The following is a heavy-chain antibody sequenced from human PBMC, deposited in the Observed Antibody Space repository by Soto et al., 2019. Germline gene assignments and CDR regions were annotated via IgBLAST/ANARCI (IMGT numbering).Heavy chain of an antibody. V-gene: IGHV1-18*01. CDR2: IDPSNGNT. Sequence: QVQLLQSGGEVRKPGASVKVSCKASGYTFSKYGISWVRQARGQGLEWMAWIDPSNGNTNYAQKFHGRITLTTDKHKTTAYVDVRSVKSDDTAVYFCARGVPESNAYYYNIDVWGKGTTVTGSS. CDR1: GYTFSKYG. J-gene: IGHJ6*03. CDR3: ARGVPESNAYYYNIDV.